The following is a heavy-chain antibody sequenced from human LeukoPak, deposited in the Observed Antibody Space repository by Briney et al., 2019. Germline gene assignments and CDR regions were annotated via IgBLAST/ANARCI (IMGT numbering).Heavy chain of an antibody. V-gene: IGHV3-48*04. J-gene: IGHJ4*02. CDR1: GFTFSSYS. Sequence: GGSLRLSCAASGFTFSSYSMNWVRQAPGKGLEWVSYISSTSSTIYYADSVKGRFTISRDNAKNSLYIQMNSLRVEDTAVYYCARDIAAGEPRYFDYWGQGTLVAVSS. D-gene: IGHD6-13*01. CDR3: ARDIAAGEPRYFDY. CDR2: ISSTSSTI.